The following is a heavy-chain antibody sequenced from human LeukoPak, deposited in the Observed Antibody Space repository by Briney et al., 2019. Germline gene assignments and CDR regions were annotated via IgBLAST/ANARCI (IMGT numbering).Heavy chain of an antibody. CDR3: ARNKQYYYGSGASRASYYYYGMDV. CDR1: GFTFSAYW. D-gene: IGHD3-10*01. V-gene: IGHV3-7*03. CDR2: IKQDGSDK. J-gene: IGHJ6*04. Sequence: GGSLRLSCAASGFTFSAYWMSWVRQDPGKGLEWVANIKQDGSDKYYVDSVKGRFTISRDNAKNSLYLQMNSLRAEDTAVYYCARNKQYYYGSGASRASYYYYGMDVWGKGTTVTVSS.